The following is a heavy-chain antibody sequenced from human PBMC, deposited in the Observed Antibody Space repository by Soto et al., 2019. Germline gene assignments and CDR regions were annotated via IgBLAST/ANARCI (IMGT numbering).Heavy chain of an antibody. D-gene: IGHD3-22*01. J-gene: IGHJ4*02. CDR3: ARGYYDSSGPFDY. V-gene: IGHV1-18*01. CDR2: ISTYNGNT. CDR1: GYTLTSHG. Sequence: QVQLVQSGAEVKKPGASVKVTCKASGYTLTSHGISWVRQAPGQGLEWMGWISTYNGNTKYAQKFQDRVTMTADTSTNTAHMELRSLRSDDTAMYYCARGYYDSSGPFDYWGQGTLVTVSS.